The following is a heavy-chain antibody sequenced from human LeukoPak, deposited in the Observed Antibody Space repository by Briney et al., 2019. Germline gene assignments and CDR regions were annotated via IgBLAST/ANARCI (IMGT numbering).Heavy chain of an antibody. CDR3: ARGSDSSSWYPISRSSYYYYYYMDV. V-gene: IGHV1-8*01. D-gene: IGHD6-13*01. J-gene: IGHJ6*03. CDR1: GYTFTSYD. CDR2: MNPNSGYE. Sequence: ASVQVSCKASGYTFTSYDINWVRQATGQGLEWMGWMNPNSGYEGYAQKFQDRVTMTRNTSISTAYMELSRLRSEDTAVYYCARGSDSSSWYPISRSSYYYYYYMDVWGKGTTVTVSS.